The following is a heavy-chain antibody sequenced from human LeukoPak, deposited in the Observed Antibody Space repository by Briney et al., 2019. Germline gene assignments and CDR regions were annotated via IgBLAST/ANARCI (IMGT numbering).Heavy chain of an antibody. CDR3: ARSPPRSWYMGNWFDP. V-gene: IGHV4-34*01. Sequence: SETLSLTCAVYGGSFSGYYWSWIRQPPGKRLEWIGEINHSGSTNYNPSLKSRVTISVDTSKNQFSLKLSSVTAADTAVYYCARSPPRSWYMGNWFDPWGQGTLVTVSS. D-gene: IGHD6-13*01. CDR1: GGSFSGYY. CDR2: INHSGST. J-gene: IGHJ5*02.